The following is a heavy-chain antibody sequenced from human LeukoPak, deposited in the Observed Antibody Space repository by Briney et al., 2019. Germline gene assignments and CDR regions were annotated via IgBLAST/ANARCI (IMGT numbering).Heavy chain of an antibody. J-gene: IGHJ5*02. D-gene: IGHD5-18*01. V-gene: IGHV3-7*01. CDR3: ARGGTYSSGLPGS. CDR1: GFSFSGYW. Sequence: GGSLRLSCAASGFSFSGYWMTWVRQAPGKGLEWVANIKEDGSEKYYADFVKGRFTISRDNAKNSLDLQMNSLRAEDTAVYYCARGGTYSSGLPGSWGQGTLVTVSS. CDR2: IKEDGSEK.